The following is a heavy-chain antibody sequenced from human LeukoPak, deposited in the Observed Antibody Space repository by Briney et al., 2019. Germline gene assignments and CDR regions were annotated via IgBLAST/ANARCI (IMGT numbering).Heavy chain of an antibody. D-gene: IGHD3-22*01. CDR3: ARDLVRYDSSGYYEENWFDP. Sequence: SETLSLTCTVSGGSISSGGYYWSWIRQHPGKGLEWIGYIYYSGSTYYNPSLKSRVTISVDTSKNQFSLKLSSVTAADTAVYYCARDLVRYDSSGYYEENWFDPWGQGTQVTVSS. V-gene: IGHV4-31*03. CDR1: GGSISSGGYY. J-gene: IGHJ5*02. CDR2: IYYSGST.